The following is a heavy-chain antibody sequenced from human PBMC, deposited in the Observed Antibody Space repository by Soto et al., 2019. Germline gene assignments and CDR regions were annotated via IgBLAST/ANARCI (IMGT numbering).Heavy chain of an antibody. CDR1: GFIFSSFT. CDR3: VRGDDRVD. CDR2: ISKSSSLI. Sequence: PGGSLRLSCVGTGFIFSSFTMNWVRQAPGMGLQYLASISKSSSLIYYADSVRGRFIISRDNAKDSLFLQMNSLRAEDTAIYYCVRGDDRVDWGQGTLVTVSS. V-gene: IGHV3-21*01. J-gene: IGHJ4*02. D-gene: IGHD1-1*01.